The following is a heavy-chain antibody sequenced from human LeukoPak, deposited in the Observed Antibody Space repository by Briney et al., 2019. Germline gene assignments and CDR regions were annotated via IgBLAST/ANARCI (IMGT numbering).Heavy chain of an antibody. V-gene: IGHV1-2*02. CDR1: GYTFTAYY. CDR3: ASGRAYGDPIDAFDI. J-gene: IGHJ3*02. Sequence: ASVKVSCKASGYTFTAYYMHWVRQAPGQGLEWMGWINPNSGGTNYAQKFQGRVTMTRDTSITTAYMELSRLGSDDTAIYYCASGRAYGDPIDAFDIWGQGTMVTVSS. CDR2: INPNSGGT. D-gene: IGHD4-17*01.